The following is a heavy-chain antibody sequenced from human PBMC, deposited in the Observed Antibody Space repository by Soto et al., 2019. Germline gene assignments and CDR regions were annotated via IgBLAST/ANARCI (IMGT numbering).Heavy chain of an antibody. D-gene: IGHD3-9*01. CDR1: GFTFSSYA. V-gene: IGHV3-30-3*01. CDR2: ISYDGSNK. CDR3: AREWADILTGNRGYYYYGMDV. J-gene: IGHJ6*02. Sequence: GGSLRLSCAASGFTFSSYAMHWVRQAPGKGLEWVAVISYDGSNKYYADSVKGRFTISRDNSKNTLYLQMNSLRAEDTAVYYCAREWADILTGNRGYYYYGMDVWGQGTTVTVYS.